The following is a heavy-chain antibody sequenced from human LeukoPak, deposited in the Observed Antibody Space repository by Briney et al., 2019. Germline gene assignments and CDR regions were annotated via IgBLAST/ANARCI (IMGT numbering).Heavy chain of an antibody. CDR2: MNPNSGNT. J-gene: IGHJ6*02. CDR1: GYTFTSYD. D-gene: IGHD6-19*01. Sequence: ASVKVSCKASGYTFTSYDINWVRQATGQGLEWMGWMNPNSGNTGYAQKFQGRVTMTRNTSISTAYMELSSLRSEDTAVYYCAGTYSSGWQTYYYYGMDVWGQGTTVTVS. V-gene: IGHV1-8*01. CDR3: AGTYSSGWQTYYYYGMDV.